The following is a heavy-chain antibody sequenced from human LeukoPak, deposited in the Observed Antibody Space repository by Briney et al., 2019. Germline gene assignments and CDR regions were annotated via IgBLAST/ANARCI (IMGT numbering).Heavy chain of an antibody. V-gene: IGHV1-2*02. CDR1: GYTLTGYY. Sequence: ASVKVSCKAAGYTLTGYYMHWVRQALGQGLEWMGWINPNSGGTSYAQKFQGRVTMTRDTSISTAYMELSRLRSDDTAVYYCARGRCSSRSCYLFDYWGQGTLVTVSS. CDR3: ARGRCSSRSCYLFDY. J-gene: IGHJ4*02. D-gene: IGHD2-2*01. CDR2: INPNSGGT.